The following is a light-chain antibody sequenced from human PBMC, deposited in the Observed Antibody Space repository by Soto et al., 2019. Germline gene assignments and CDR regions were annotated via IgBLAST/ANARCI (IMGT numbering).Light chain of an antibody. J-gene: IGKJ5*01. CDR2: GAS. CDR1: QSVSSSY. V-gene: IGKV3-20*01. Sequence: EIVLTQSPGTLSLSPGERATLSCRASQSVSSSYLAWYQQKPGQAPRLLIFGASSRATGIPGRFSGSGSGTDFTPTISRVEPEDFAVYYCQQYGRSLPITFGQGTRLEIK. CDR3: QQYGRSLPIT.